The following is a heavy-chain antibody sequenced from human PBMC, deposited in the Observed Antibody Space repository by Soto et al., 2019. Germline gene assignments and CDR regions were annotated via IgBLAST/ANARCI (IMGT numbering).Heavy chain of an antibody. J-gene: IGHJ4*02. V-gene: IGHV3-23*01. D-gene: IGHD4-17*01. Sequence: EVQLLESGGGLVQPGGSLRLSCAASGFTFSSYAMSWVRQAPGKGLEWVSAISGSGGSTYYADSVKGRFTISRDNSKNALYLQMNSRRAEDTAVYYCAKVGRVTTVTTLDYWGQGTLVTVSS. CDR1: GFTFSSYA. CDR3: AKVGRVTTVTTLDY. CDR2: ISGSGGST.